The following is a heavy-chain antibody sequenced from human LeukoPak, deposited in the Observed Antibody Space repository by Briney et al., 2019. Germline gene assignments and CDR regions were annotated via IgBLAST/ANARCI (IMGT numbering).Heavy chain of an antibody. J-gene: IGHJ4*02. Sequence: ASVKVSCNASGGTFSSYAISWVRQAPGQGLEWMGRIIPIFGTANYAQKFQGRVTITTDESTSTAYMELSSLRSEDTAVYYCAREVAAARFDYWGQGTLVTVSS. CDR3: AREVAAARFDY. CDR2: IIPIFGTA. CDR1: GGTFSSYA. V-gene: IGHV1-69*05. D-gene: IGHD6-13*01.